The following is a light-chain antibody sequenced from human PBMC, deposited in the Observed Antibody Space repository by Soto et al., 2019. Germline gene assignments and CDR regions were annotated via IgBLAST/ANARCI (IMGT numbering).Light chain of an antibody. V-gene: IGLV2-14*03. CDR3: ASYSSSSTPYV. CDR2: DVS. Sequence: QSALTQPASLSGSPGQSITISCTGTSSDVGRYNYVSWYQHHPGKAPKLIIYDVSNRPSGVSNRFSGSKSGHTASLNISALQAEDESDYYCASYSSSSTPYVFGTGTKVTLL. CDR1: SSDVGRYNY. J-gene: IGLJ1*01.